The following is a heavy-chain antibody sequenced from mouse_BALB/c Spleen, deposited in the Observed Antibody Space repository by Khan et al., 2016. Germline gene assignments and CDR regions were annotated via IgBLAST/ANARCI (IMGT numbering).Heavy chain of an antibody. D-gene: IGHD1-1*01. CDR2: IDPATGTT. J-gene: IGHJ2*03. CDR3: AERGAKNDYGRTNGY. V-gene: IGHV14-3*02. Sequence: VQLKQSGAELVKPGASVKLSCTASGFNIKDTFMHWVKQRPEQGLEWIGRIDPATGTTCSDPKFQGKATITADTSSTTAYLQLSSLTSEATAVSYCAERGAKNDYGRTNGYGGKGTRLTVAT. CDR1: GFNIKDTF.